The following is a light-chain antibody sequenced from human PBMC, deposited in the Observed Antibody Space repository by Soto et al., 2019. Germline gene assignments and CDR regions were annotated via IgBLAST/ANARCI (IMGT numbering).Light chain of an antibody. Sequence: IVLTQSPGTLSLSPGERVTLSCRASQSLRSDYLAWYQQKPGQAPRLLIYGAFTRATGIPDRFSGSGSGTDFTLTINRLEPEDFAVYYCQQYGSLITFGQGTRLEIK. J-gene: IGKJ5*01. V-gene: IGKV3-20*01. CDR3: QQYGSLIT. CDR2: GAF. CDR1: QSLRSDY.